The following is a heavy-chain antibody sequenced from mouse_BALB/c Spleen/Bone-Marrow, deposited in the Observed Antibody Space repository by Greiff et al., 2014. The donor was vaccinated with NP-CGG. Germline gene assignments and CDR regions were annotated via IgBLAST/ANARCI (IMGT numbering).Heavy chain of an antibody. J-gene: IGHJ2*01. Sequence: EVQLVESGGGLVQPGGSLRLSCATSGFTFSDFYMEWVRQPPGKRLEWIAASRNRRNDHTTEYSASVKGRFIVSRDTSQSILYLQMNALRAEDTAIYYCARDAGRGNFDYWGQGTTLTVSS. D-gene: IGHD4-1*01. CDR3: ARDAGRGNFDY. CDR1: GFTFSDFY. CDR2: SRNRRNDHTT. V-gene: IGHV7-1*02.